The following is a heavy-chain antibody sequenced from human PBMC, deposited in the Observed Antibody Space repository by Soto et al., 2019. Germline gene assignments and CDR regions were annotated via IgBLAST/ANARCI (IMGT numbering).Heavy chain of an antibody. V-gene: IGHV3-30-3*01. CDR3: ARVLNSWLWIGYGMDV. J-gene: IGHJ6*02. CDR1: GFTFSSYA. D-gene: IGHD5-12*01. Sequence: PGGSLRLSCAASGFTFSSYAMHWVRQAPGKGLEWVAVISYDGSNKYYADSVKGRFTISRDNSKNTLYLQMNSLRAEDTAVYYCARVLNSWLWIGYGMDVWRQGTTVTVSS. CDR2: ISYDGSNK.